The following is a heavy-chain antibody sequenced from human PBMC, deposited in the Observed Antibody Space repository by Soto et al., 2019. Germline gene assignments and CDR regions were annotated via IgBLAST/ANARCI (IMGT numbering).Heavy chain of an antibody. J-gene: IGHJ2*01. CDR1: QFTFSSYA. D-gene: IGHD6-6*01. CDR2: ISGAGGST. CDR3: AKGRPQFDL. V-gene: IGHV3-23*01. Sequence: VQLLESGGGLVQPGGSLRLSCAASQFTFSSYAMGWVRQAPGKGLEWVSLISGAGGSTNYADSVKGRFAISRDNSDNALYLQRTSLSAEDTAVFYCAKGRPQFDLVGRCTLVIVCS.